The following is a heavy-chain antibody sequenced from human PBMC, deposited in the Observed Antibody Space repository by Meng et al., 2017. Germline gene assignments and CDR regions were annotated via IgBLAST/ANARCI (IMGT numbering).Heavy chain of an antibody. J-gene: IGHJ5*02. CDR1: GGSLSGYY. V-gene: IGHV4-34*01. CDR2: INHSGST. Sequence: QVPLHQWGEGLFKPSETLSLTCAVYGGSLSGYYWSWIRQPPGKGLEWIGEINHSGSTNYNPSLKSRVTISVDTSKNQFSLKLSSVTAADTAVYYCARRRGGSSDWFDPWGQGTLVTVSS. D-gene: IGHD6-6*01. CDR3: ARRRGGSSDWFDP.